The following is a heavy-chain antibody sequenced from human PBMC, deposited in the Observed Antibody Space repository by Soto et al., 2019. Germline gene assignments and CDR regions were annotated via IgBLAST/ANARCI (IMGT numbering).Heavy chain of an antibody. CDR2: ITWNVKIA. CDR1: GFTFDDFA. J-gene: IGHJ4*02. V-gene: IGHV3-9*01. CDR3: AKGGPDAFCGGGRCFFES. Sequence: EVQLVDSGGGLVQPGRSLRLSCVASGFTFDDFAMHWVRRVPGKGLEWVSSITWNVKIAGYADSVKGRFFISRDNAKNSLYLQMNSLRREDTASYYCAKGGPDAFCGGGRCFFESWGQGTQVTVSS. D-gene: IGHD2-21*01.